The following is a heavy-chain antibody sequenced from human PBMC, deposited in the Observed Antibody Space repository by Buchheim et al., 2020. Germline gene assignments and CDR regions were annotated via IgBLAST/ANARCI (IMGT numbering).Heavy chain of an antibody. J-gene: IGHJ4*02. Sequence: QVQLVESGGGVVQPGRSLRLSCAASGFTFSSYAMHWVRQAPGKGLEWVAVISYDGSNENYADSVKGRFTISRDNSKNTLYLQMNSLRAEDTAVYYCAKCREVRSSWYHSSDCWGQGTL. V-gene: IGHV3-30*18. CDR1: GFTFSSYA. CDR3: AKCREVRSSWYHSSDC. D-gene: IGHD6-13*01. CDR2: ISYDGSNE.